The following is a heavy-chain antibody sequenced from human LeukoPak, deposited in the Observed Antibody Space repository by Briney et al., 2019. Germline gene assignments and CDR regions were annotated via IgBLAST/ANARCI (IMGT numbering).Heavy chain of an antibody. CDR2: IYYTGNT. D-gene: IGHD3-3*01. J-gene: IGHJ4*02. V-gene: IGHV4-39*01. CDR3: GRLTGSRYPEY. Sequence: SETLSLTCTVSGGSISGSSYYWGWIRQAPGKGLEWIGSIYYTGNTYYNLSLKSRVTISVDTSKNQFSLNLISVTAADTAVYYCGRLTGSRYPEYWGQGTLVPVSS. CDR1: GGSISGSSYY.